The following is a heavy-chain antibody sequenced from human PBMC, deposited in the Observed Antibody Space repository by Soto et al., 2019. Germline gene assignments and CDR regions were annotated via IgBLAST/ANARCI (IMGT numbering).Heavy chain of an antibody. CDR2: IGAAGDA. J-gene: IGHJ6*02. Sequence: PGGSLRPSCAASGFTFSRYGMHWVRQVTGKGLEWVSAIGAAGDAYYPGSVRGRFTISRENAKNSFYLQMDSLRPGDTAVYYCARFLSSYGMDVWGQGTTVTVSS. CDR3: ARFLSSYGMDV. CDR1: GFTFSRYG. D-gene: IGHD3-10*01. V-gene: IGHV3-13*01.